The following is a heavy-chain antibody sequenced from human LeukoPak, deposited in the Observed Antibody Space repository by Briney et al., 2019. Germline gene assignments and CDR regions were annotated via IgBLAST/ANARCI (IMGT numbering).Heavy chain of an antibody. V-gene: IGHV7-4-1*02. CDR3: ARDRCSGYSCYSRFDS. CDR2: INTNTGNP. CDR1: GYTLTELS. J-gene: IGHJ4*02. Sequence: ASVKVSCKVSGYTLTELSMHWVRQAPGKGLEWMGWINTNTGNPTYAQGFTGRFVFSLDTSVSTAYLQITSLKAEDTAVYYCARDRCSGYSCYSRFDSWGQGTLVTVSS. D-gene: IGHD2-15*01.